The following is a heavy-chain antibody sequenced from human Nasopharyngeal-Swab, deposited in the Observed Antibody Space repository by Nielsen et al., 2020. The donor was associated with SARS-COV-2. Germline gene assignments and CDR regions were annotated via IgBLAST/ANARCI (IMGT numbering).Heavy chain of an antibody. J-gene: IGHJ4*02. CDR2: ISSSSSYI. CDR1: GFTFSSYS. CDR3: ARGGGSCLHFDY. Sequence: GASLKISCTASGFTFSSYSMNWVRQAPGKGLEWVSSISSSSSYIYYADSVKGRFTISRDNAKNSLYLQMNSLRAEDTAVYYCARGGGSCLHFDYWGQGTLVTVSS. D-gene: IGHD1-26*01. V-gene: IGHV3-21*01.